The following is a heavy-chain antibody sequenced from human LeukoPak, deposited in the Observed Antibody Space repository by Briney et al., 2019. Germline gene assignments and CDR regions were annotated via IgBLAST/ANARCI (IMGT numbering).Heavy chain of an antibody. Sequence: SETLSLTCTVSGGSISSSSYYWGWIRQPPGKGLEWTGYIYYSGSTNYNPSLKSRVTISVDTSKNQFSLKLSSVTAADTAVYYCARGGYSSSWYGASYYYYMDVWGKGTTVTISS. J-gene: IGHJ6*03. CDR2: IYYSGST. D-gene: IGHD6-13*01. CDR1: GGSISSSSYY. CDR3: ARGGYSSSWYGASYYYYMDV. V-gene: IGHV4-61*05.